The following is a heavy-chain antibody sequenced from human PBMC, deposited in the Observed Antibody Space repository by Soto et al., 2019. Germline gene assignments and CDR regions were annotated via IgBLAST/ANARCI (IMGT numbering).Heavy chain of an antibody. D-gene: IGHD3-16*02. V-gene: IGHV3-21*01. CDR3: ARDLVWGSYRYPIDY. J-gene: IGHJ4*02. CDR2: ISSSSSYI. CDR1: GFTFSSYS. Sequence: EVQLVESGGGLVKPGGSLRLSCAASGFTFSSYSMNWVRQAPGKGLEWVSSISSSSSYIYYEDSVKGRFTISRDNAKNSLYLQMNSLRAEDTAVYYCARDLVWGSYRYPIDYWGQGTLVTVSS.